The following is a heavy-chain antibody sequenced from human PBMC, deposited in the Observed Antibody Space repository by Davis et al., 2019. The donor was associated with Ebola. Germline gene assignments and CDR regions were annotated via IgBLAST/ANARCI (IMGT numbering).Heavy chain of an antibody. Sequence: PGGSLRLSCAASGFTFSTYSMSWVRQAPGKGLEWVSSISSDSDYIYYADSAKGRFTISRDNAKNTLYLQMNSLRAEDTAVYYCARPFLYYGSGSYYNVGWYFDLWGRGTLVTVSS. D-gene: IGHD3-10*01. CDR2: ISSDSDYI. CDR1: GFTFSTYS. CDR3: ARPFLYYGSGSYYNVGWYFDL. V-gene: IGHV3-21*01. J-gene: IGHJ2*01.